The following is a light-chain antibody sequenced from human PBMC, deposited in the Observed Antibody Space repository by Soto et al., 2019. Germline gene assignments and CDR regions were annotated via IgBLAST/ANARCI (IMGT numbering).Light chain of an antibody. CDR2: AAS. J-gene: IGKJ1*01. Sequence: DIQMTQSPSSLSASVGDRVTITCRASQSISKYVNWYQQKPGNAPHLLIYAASSLQGGVPSRFSGSGSGTQFTLTINSLQPEDFATYYCQQSYSAPVTFGQGTKVEIK. CDR1: QSISKY. V-gene: IGKV1-39*01. CDR3: QQSYSAPVT.